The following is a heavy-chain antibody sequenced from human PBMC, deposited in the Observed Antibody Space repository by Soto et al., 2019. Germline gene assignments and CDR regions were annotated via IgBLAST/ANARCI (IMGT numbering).Heavy chain of an antibody. V-gene: IGHV3-23*01. CDR1: GFTFSSYA. CDR3: AKDQRGYCSSTSCLFDY. CDR2: ISGSGGST. Sequence: EVQLLESGGGLVQPGGSLRLSCAASGFTFSSYAMSWVRQAPGKGLEWVSAISGSGGSTYYADSVKGRFTISRDNSKNTLYLQMNSLRAEDTAVYYCAKDQRGYCSSTSCLFDYWGQGILVTVSS. J-gene: IGHJ4*02. D-gene: IGHD2-2*01.